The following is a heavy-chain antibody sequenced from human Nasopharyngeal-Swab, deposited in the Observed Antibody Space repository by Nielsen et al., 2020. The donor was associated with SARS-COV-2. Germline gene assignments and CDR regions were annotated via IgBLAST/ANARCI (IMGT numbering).Heavy chain of an antibody. D-gene: IGHD1-26*01. CDR3: AKDRGGATVY. CDR2: TYSGGSST. CDR1: GFTFSSYA. Sequence: GESLKISCAASGFTFSSYAMSWVRQAPGKGLEWVSVTYSGGSSTYYADSVKGRFTISRDNSKNTLYLQMNSLRAEDTAVYYCAKDRGGATVYWGQGTLVTVSS. J-gene: IGHJ4*02. V-gene: IGHV3-23*03.